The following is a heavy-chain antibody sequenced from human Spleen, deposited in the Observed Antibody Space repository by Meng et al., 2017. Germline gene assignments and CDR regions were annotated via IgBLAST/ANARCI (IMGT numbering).Heavy chain of an antibody. CDR2: INPSGGST. J-gene: IGHJ4*02. CDR3: ARAYSSSAFDS. CDR1: GYTLTTHY. D-gene: IGHD6-13*01. V-gene: IGHV1-46*01. Sequence: ASVKVSCKASGYTLTTHYMHWVRQAPGQGLEWMGIINPSGGSTSSSQKFQGRVTMTRDTSTSTVYMELSSLRSEDTAIYYWARAYSSSAFDSWGQGTLVTVSS.